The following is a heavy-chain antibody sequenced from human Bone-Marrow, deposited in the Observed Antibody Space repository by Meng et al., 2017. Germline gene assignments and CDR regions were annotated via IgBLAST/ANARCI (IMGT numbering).Heavy chain of an antibody. D-gene: IGHD6-19*01. CDR3: ARDGPSSGWYLINY. J-gene: IGHJ4*02. V-gene: IGHV1-2*06. Sequence: QGELVQSGAEVKTPGDSVKVSCTASGYTFTGYYMHWVRQAPGQGLEWMGRINPNSGGTNYAQKFQGRVTMTRDTSISTAYMELSRLRSDDTAVYYCARDGPSSGWYLINYWGQGTLVTVSS. CDR2: INPNSGGT. CDR1: GYTFTGYY.